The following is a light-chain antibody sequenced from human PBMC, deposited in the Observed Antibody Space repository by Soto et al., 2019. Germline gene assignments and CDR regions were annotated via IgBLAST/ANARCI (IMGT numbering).Light chain of an antibody. J-gene: IGKJ1*01. V-gene: IGKV1-39*01. CDR2: FAS. CDR3: QQTHTSPVT. Sequence: IGITRSPASLCASVGDRVIITCRAGQSIGAYLNWYQHKPGKAPSLLIFFASTLQTGVPSRFSGSGSGTHFSLTISYLQPEDFATYYCQQTHTSPVTFGQGTKVDIK. CDR1: QSIGAY.